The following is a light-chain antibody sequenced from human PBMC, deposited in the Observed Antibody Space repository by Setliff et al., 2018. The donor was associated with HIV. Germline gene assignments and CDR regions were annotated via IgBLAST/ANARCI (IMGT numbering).Light chain of an antibody. CDR1: SSDVGGYNY. J-gene: IGLJ3*02. CDR3: ATWDDSQSAPRV. CDR2: EVS. V-gene: IGLV2-14*01. Sequence: QSALTQPASVSGSPGQSITISCTGTSSDVGGYNYVSWYQQHPGKAPKLMIYEVSNRPSGVSNRFSASKSGNTASLTISGLQAEDEADYYCATWDDSQSAPRVFGGGTKVTV.